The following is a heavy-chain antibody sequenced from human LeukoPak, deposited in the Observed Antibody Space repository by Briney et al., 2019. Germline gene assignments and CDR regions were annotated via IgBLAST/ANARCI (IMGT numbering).Heavy chain of an antibody. J-gene: IGHJ4*02. CDR1: GFTFNNFA. Sequence: GGSLRLSCVASGFTFNNFALTWVRQAPGKGLEWVSTISSNTLSIFYADSVKGRFTVSRDNSNNTVFLQMNSLRAEDTAVYFCAKSRSWRKYDSWGQGGLVIVSS. D-gene: IGHD1-14*01. CDR2: ISSNTLSI. V-gene: IGHV3-23*01. CDR3: AKSRSWRKYDS.